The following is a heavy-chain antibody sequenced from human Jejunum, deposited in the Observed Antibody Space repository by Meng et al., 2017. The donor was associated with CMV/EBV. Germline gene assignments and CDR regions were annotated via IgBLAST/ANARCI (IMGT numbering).Heavy chain of an antibody. J-gene: IGHJ4*02. CDR2: IIPFLDVS. CDR1: GDTFRTYT. CDR3: AREANYSFDL. Sequence: KVSCEASGDTFRTYTISWVRQAPGQGLEWMGSIIPFLDVSKYAQNFQGRVTFTADKSTNTIYMELSSLRSEDTAVYYCAREANYSFDLWGQGTLVTVSS. V-gene: IGHV1-69*04.